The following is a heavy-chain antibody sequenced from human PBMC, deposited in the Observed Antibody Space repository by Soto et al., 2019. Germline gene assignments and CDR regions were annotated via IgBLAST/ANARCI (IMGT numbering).Heavy chain of an antibody. Sequence: EVQLLESGGGLVQPGGSLRLSCAASGFTFTNYAMRWVRQAPGKGLEWVSGISGSGGSTYYADSVKGRFTISRDNSKNTLYLQMNSPRAQDTAGYYCAKAPITMVRGVIDYWGQGTLVTVSS. D-gene: IGHD3-10*01. CDR1: GFTFTNYA. J-gene: IGHJ4*02. CDR3: AKAPITMVRGVIDY. CDR2: ISGSGGST. V-gene: IGHV3-23*01.